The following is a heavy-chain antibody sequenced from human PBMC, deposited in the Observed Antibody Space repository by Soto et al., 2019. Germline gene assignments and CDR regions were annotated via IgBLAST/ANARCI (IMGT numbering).Heavy chain of an antibody. V-gene: IGHV3-23*01. CDR3: AKYVLLWFGELLAPNDY. Sequence: PGGSLRLSCAASGFTFSGYAMSWVRQAPGKGLEWVSAISGSGGSTYYADSVKGRFTISRDNSKNTLYLQMNSLRAEDTAVYYCAKYVLLWFGELLAPNDYWGQGTLVTVSS. CDR2: ISGSGGST. J-gene: IGHJ4*02. D-gene: IGHD3-10*01. CDR1: GFTFSGYA.